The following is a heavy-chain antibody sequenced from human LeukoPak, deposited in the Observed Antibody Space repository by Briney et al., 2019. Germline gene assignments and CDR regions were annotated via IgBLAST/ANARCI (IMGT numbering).Heavy chain of an antibody. CDR1: GGTFSSYA. D-gene: IGHD3-22*01. CDR3: ARDNTMIVGNHAFDI. J-gene: IGHJ3*02. Sequence: SVKVSCKASGGTFSSYAISWVRQAPGQGLEWMGGITPIFGTANYAQKFQGRVTITADESTSTAYMELSSLRSEDTAVYYCARDNTMIVGNHAFDIWGQGTMVTVSS. V-gene: IGHV1-69*13. CDR2: ITPIFGTA.